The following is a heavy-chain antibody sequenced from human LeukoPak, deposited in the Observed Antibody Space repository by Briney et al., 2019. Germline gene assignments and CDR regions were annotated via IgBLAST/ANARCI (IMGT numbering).Heavy chain of an antibody. CDR3: GRGPSGNIAVAASV. CDR1: GFTFSNYW. V-gene: IGHV3-74*01. CDR2: INSDGSST. D-gene: IGHD6-19*01. J-gene: IGHJ4*02. Sequence: GGSLRLSCAASGFTFSNYWMHWVRQAPGKGLVWVSRINSDGSSTSYADSVKGRFTISRDNAKNTLYLQMNSLRAEDTAVYYCGRGPSGNIAVAASVWGQGTLVTVSS.